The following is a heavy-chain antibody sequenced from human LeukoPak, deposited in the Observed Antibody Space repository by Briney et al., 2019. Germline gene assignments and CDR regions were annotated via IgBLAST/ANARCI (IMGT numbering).Heavy chain of an antibody. V-gene: IGHV3-23*01. CDR1: GFTFSSYA. D-gene: IGHD3-22*01. J-gene: IGHJ4*02. CDR3: AKAYDSSGYYYSHYFDY. CDR2: ISGSGGST. Sequence: PGGSLRLSCAACGFTFSSYAMSWVRQAPGKGLEWVSAISGSGGSTYYADSVKGRFTISRDNSKNTLYLQMNSLRAEDTAVYYCAKAYDSSGYYYSHYFDYWGQGTLVTVSS.